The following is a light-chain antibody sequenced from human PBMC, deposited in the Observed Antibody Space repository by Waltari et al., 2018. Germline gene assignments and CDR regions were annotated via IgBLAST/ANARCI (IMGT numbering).Light chain of an antibody. Sequence: CRASQGVSRALAWYQQKPGQAPRLLIYDASTRATGIPDRFSGSGSGTDFSLTISRLEPEDFAVYYCQKYVRLPATFGQGTKVEIK. CDR1: QGVSRA. V-gene: IGKV3-20*01. CDR2: DAS. CDR3: QKYVRLPAT. J-gene: IGKJ1*01.